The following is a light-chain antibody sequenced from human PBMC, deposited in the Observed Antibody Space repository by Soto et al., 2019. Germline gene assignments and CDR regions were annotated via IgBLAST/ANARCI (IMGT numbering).Light chain of an antibody. CDR3: QHYGGSPLYT. Sequence: EVVLTQSPGTLSLSPGERATLSCRASQSFSSSHLAWYQQKPGQAPRLLIYDTSRRAIGIPDRLSGSASGTDFTLTVSRLEPEDFAVYFCQHYGGSPLYTFGQGTKVDNK. V-gene: IGKV3-20*01. CDR2: DTS. J-gene: IGKJ2*01. CDR1: QSFSSSH.